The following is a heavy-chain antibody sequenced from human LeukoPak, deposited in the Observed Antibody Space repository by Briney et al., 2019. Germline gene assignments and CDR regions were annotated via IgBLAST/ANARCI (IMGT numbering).Heavy chain of an antibody. J-gene: IGHJ5*01. D-gene: IGHD3-3*01. CDR3: ARSYDFWSGPPSGWFDS. CDR1: GYTFTSYG. CDR2: ISAYNGNT. V-gene: IGHV1-18*01. Sequence: ASVKVSCKASGYTFTSYGISWVRQAPGQGLEWMGWISAYNGNTNYAQKLQGRVTMTTDTSTSTAYMELRSLRSDDTAVYYCARSYDFWSGPPSGWFDSWGQGTLVTVSS.